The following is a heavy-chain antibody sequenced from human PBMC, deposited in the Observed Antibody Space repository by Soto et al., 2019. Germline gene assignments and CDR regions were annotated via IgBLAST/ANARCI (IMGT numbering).Heavy chain of an antibody. V-gene: IGHV3-48*02. CDR2: ISYDSDTI. CDR3: ASADDDYGDYLGY. D-gene: IGHD4-17*01. CDR1: GFTFGTYS. Sequence: GGSLRLSCAGSGFTFGTYSMNWVRQAAGKGLERIAYISYDSDTIQYADSVKGRFTISRDNAKNSLYLQMNSLRDEDTAVYYCASADDDYGDYLGYWGQGTLVTVSS. J-gene: IGHJ4*02.